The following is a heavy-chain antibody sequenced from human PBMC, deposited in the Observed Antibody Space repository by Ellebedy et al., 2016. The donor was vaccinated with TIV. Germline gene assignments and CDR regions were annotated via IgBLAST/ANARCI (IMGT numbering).Heavy chain of an antibody. Sequence: GESLKISCAASGFTFSSYAMSWVRQAPGKGLEWVSAISGSGGSTYYADSVKGRFTISRDNSKNTLYLQMNSLRAEDTAVYYCAKRFGEFRIDYWGQGTLVTVSS. CDR1: GFTFSSYA. CDR2: ISGSGGST. V-gene: IGHV3-23*01. D-gene: IGHD3-10*01. J-gene: IGHJ4*02. CDR3: AKRFGEFRIDY.